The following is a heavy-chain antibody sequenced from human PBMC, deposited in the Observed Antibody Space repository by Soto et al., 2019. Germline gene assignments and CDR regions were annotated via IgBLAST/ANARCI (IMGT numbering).Heavy chain of an antibody. J-gene: IGHJ6*02. V-gene: IGHV1-18*01. CDR1: GYTFTSYG. CDR2: ISAYNGNT. D-gene: IGHD6-13*01. Sequence: QVKLEQSGAEVKKPGASVKVSCKASGYTFTSYGISWVRQAPGQVLDGMGWISAYNGNTNYSQKRQGRVTMPTDTSTLTAYLELRSLRSVDTAVYYCARDSYSLSWYAGRGRDVRGQGTTVTVSS. CDR3: ARDSYSLSWYAGRGRDV.